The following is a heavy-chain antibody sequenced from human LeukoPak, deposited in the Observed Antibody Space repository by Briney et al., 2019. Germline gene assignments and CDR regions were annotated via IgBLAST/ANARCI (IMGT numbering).Heavy chain of an antibody. J-gene: IGHJ4*02. CDR3: ARGGHYRLHYYGSSGDY. V-gene: IGHV1-18*01. CDR1: GYTFTNYG. D-gene: IGHD3-22*01. CDR2: ISAYNGNT. Sequence: ASVKVSCKASGYTFTNYGISWVRQAPGQGLEWMGWISAYNGNTNYAQKLQGRVTMTTDTFTSTAYMELRSLRSDDTAVYYCARGGHYRLHYYGSSGDYWGQGTLVTVSS.